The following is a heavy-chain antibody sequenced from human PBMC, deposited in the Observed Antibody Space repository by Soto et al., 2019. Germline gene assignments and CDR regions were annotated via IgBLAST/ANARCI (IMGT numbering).Heavy chain of an antibody. CDR2: INPSGGST. Sequence: QVQLVQSGAEVKKPGASVKVSCKASGYTFTSYYMHWVRQAPGQGLEWMGIINPSGGSTSYAQKFQGRVTMTRDTSTSTVYMELSSLRSEDTAVDYCARVYPSDTRYGYVGNNWFDPWGQGTLVTVSS. V-gene: IGHV1-46*03. J-gene: IGHJ5*02. CDR1: GYTFTSYY. D-gene: IGHD5-18*01. CDR3: ARVYPSDTRYGYVGNNWFDP.